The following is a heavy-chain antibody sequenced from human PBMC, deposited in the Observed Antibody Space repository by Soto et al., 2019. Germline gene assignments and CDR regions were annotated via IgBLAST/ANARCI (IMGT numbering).Heavy chain of an antibody. V-gene: IGHV3-21*01. D-gene: IGHD2-2*01. CDR1: GFTFSSYS. Sequence: GGSLRLSCAASGFTFSSYSMNWVRQAPGKGLEWVSSISSSSSYIYYADSVKGRFTISRDNAKNSLYLQMNSLRAEDTAVYYCASELPAATSAFDIWGQGTMVTVSS. CDR3: ASELPAATSAFDI. CDR2: ISSSSSYI. J-gene: IGHJ3*02.